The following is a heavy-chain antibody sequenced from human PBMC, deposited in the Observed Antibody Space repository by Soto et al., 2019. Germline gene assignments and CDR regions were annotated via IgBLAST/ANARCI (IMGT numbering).Heavy chain of an antibody. CDR2: INHSGST. D-gene: IGHD3-3*01. V-gene: IGHV4-34*01. CDR1: GGSFSGYY. Sequence: SETLSLTCAVYGGSFSGYYWSWIRQPPGKGLEWIGEINHSGSTNYNPSLKSRVTISVDTSKNQFSLKLSSVTAADTAVYYCARGPSYYDFWSGYPYYYYGMDVWGQGTTVTVPS. J-gene: IGHJ6*02. CDR3: ARGPSYYDFWSGYPYYYYGMDV.